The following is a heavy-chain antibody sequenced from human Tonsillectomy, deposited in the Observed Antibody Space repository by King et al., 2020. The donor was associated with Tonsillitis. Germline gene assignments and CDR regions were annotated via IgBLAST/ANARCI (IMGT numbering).Heavy chain of an antibody. CDR2: IYPGDSDT. D-gene: IGHD2-21*02. CDR1: GYSFINYW. J-gene: IGHJ4*02. CDR3: ARATVVTALYFDY. V-gene: IGHV5-51*01. Sequence: QLVQSGAEVKKPGESLKISCKGFGYSFINYWIGWVRQMPGKGLEWMGIIYPGDSDTRYSPSFQGQVTISADKSISTAYLQWSSLKASDTAMYYCARATVVTALYFDYWGQGTLVTVSS.